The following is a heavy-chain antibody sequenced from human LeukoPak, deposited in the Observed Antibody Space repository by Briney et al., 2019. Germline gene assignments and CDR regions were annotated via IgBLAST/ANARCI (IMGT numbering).Heavy chain of an antibody. CDR1: GFTFSSYG. J-gene: IGHJ1*01. Sequence: GGSLTLSCAASGFTFSSYGMHWVRQAPGKGLEWVAFIRYDGSNKYYADSVKGRFTIPRDNSKNTLYLQMNSLRAEDTAVYYCAKDHLYSSSWEYFQHWGQGTLVTVSS. D-gene: IGHD6-13*01. V-gene: IGHV3-30*02. CDR3: AKDHLYSSSWEYFQH. CDR2: IRYDGSNK.